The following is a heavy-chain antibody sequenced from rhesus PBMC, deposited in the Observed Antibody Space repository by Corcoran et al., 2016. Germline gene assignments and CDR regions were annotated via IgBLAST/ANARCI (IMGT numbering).Heavy chain of an antibody. Sequence: QLQLQESGPGLVKPSETLSLTCAVSGGSLSSSYWSWFRPAPGKGLEWSGYIYGSGSSTNYKPSLKSRVTLSVDTSKNQLSLKLSSVTAADTAVYYCARGGYSYSSDYWGQGVLVTVSS. CDR1: GGSLSSSY. CDR2: IYGSGSST. J-gene: IGHJ4*01. CDR3: ARGGYSYSSDY. V-gene: IGHV4-169*01. D-gene: IGHD5-12*01.